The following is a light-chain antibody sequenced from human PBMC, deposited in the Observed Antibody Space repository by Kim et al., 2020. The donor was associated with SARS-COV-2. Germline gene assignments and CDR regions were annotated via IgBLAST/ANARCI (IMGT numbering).Light chain of an antibody. J-gene: IGLJ2*01. CDR1: SLRSYY. Sequence: SSELTQDPTVSVALGQTVRITCQGDSLRSYYATWYQQKPGQAPIVVIYGKNNRPSGIPDRFSGSSSGNTASLTTTGTQAGDEADYYCNSRDSNDNVVFGGGTQLTVL. CDR3: NSRDSNDNVV. CDR2: GKN. V-gene: IGLV3-19*01.